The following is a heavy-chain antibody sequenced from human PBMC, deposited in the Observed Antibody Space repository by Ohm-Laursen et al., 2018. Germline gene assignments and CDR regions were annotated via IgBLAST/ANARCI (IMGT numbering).Heavy chain of an antibody. CDR3: ARGHGYINFDY. V-gene: IGHV4-34*01. CDR2: INHSGST. D-gene: IGHD5-24*01. J-gene: IGHJ4*02. Sequence: GTLSLTCVVYGGSFSGYYWSWIRQPPGKGLEWIGEINHSGSTNYNPSLKSRVTISVDTSKNQFSLNLSSVTAADTAVYYCARGHGYINFDYWGQGTLVTVSS. CDR1: GGSFSGYY.